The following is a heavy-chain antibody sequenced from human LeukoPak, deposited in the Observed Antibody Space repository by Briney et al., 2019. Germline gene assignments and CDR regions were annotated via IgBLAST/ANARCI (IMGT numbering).Heavy chain of an antibody. Sequence: QPGGSQRLSCAASGFSVSSNHMIWVRQAPGKGLEWVSVIYSGGTIYYADSVKGRFTISRDNAKNSLYLQMNSLRAEDTAVYYCARNKQQLISAEYFQHWGQGTLVTVSS. CDR1: GFSVSSNH. V-gene: IGHV3-66*01. D-gene: IGHD6-13*01. J-gene: IGHJ1*01. CDR3: ARNKQQLISAEYFQH. CDR2: IYSGGTI.